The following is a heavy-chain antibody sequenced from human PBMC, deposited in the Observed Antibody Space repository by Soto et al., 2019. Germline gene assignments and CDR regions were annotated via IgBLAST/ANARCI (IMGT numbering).Heavy chain of an antibody. D-gene: IGHD3-22*01. Sequence: PSETLSLTFTVSGGPISRYCWSWIRQPAGAGLEVLGRIYTSGSTNYNPSLKSRVTMSLDTSKNQFSLTLSPVTAADPPWYYLGRDRHDFNTYNSSGSGYYKYYFDYWGQGTLVTVSS. CDR1: GGPISRYC. CDR2: IYTSGST. CDR3: GRDRHDFNTYNSSGSGYYKYYFDY. V-gene: IGHV4-4*07. J-gene: IGHJ4*02.